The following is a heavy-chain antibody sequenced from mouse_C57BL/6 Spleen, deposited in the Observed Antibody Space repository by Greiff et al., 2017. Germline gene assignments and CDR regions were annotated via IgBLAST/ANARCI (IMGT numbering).Heavy chain of an antibody. D-gene: IGHD6-1*01. Sequence: QVQLQQPGAELVMPGASVKLSCKASGYTFTSYWMHWVKQRPGQGLEWIGEIDPSDSYTNYNQKFKGKSTLTVDKSSSTAYMQISSLTSEDSAVYYCARGASTDYFDYWGQGTTLTVSS. V-gene: IGHV1-69*01. CDR2: IDPSDSYT. CDR3: ARGASTDYFDY. J-gene: IGHJ2*01. CDR1: GYTFTSYW.